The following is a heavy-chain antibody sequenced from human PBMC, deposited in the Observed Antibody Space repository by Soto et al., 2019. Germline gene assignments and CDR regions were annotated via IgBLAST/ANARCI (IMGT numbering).Heavy chain of an antibody. Sequence: GGSLRLSCVASGFTFRTYTMNWVRQAPGKGLEWVSGIRGFSPYTFYAESVKGRFTISKDNAKNSLYLQMNSLGVEDTAVYYCARDRGYDAHDYYYNAMDVWGQGTTVTVSS. V-gene: IGHV3-21*01. CDR2: IRGFSPYT. J-gene: IGHJ6*02. CDR3: ARDRGYDAHDYYYNAMDV. CDR1: GFTFRTYT. D-gene: IGHD2-15*01.